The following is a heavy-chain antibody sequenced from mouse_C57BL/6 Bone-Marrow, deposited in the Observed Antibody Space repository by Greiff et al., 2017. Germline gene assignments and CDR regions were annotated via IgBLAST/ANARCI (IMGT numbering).Heavy chain of an antibody. CDR1: GYTFTEYT. CDR2: FYPGSGSI. Sequence: QVQLKQSGAELVKPGASVKLSCKASGYTFTEYTIHWVKQRSGQGLEWIGWFYPGSGSIKYNEKFKDKATLTADKSSSTVYMELSRLTSEDSAVYFCARHKTSLYYYGSSDRYFDYWGQGTTLTVSS. J-gene: IGHJ2*01. V-gene: IGHV1-62-2*01. CDR3: ARHKTSLYYYGSSDRYFDY. D-gene: IGHD1-1*01.